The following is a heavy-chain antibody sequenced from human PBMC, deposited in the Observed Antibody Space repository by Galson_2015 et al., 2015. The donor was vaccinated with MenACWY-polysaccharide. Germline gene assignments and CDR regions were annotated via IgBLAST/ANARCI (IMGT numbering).Heavy chain of an antibody. J-gene: IGHJ5*02. CDR2: ISYDGSHK. CDR1: GFTFSSYA. V-gene: IGHV3-30-3*01. Sequence: SLRLSCAASGFTFSSYAMHWVRQAPGKGLEWVAFISYDGSHKFYPDSVKDRFTISRGNSKNTLYLQMNSLRAEDAALYYCAREPVTGTTFWFDPWGQGTLVTVSS. CDR3: AREPVTGTTFWFDP. D-gene: IGHD1-7*01.